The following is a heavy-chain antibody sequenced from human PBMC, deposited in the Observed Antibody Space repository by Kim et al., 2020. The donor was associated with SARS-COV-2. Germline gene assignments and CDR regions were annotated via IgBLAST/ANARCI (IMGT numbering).Heavy chain of an antibody. V-gene: IGHV4-34*01. CDR2: INHSGST. D-gene: IGHD4-17*01. J-gene: IGHJ6*01. CDR1: GGSFSGYY. Sequence: SETLSLTCAVYGGSFSGYYWSWIRQPPGKGLEWIGQINHSGSTNYNPSLKSRVTISVDTSKNQFSLKLSSVTAADTAVYYCARSHGDYVFLSYYYYGMDV. CDR3: ARSHGDYVFLSYYYYGMDV.